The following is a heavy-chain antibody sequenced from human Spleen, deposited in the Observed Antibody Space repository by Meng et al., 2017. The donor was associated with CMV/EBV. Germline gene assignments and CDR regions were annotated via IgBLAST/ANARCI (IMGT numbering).Heavy chain of an antibody. CDR3: ARDQEEIVLMDSSPFDS. CDR1: GYTFTSYG. D-gene: IGHD2-8*01. J-gene: IGHJ5*01. CDR2: ISDYNGNT. Sequence: VKPPAAPCKASSNAAGYTFTSYGFSWGRQHPGQGFEWMRWISDYNGNTNYAQTLQGRVTMTRDTSTSTAYMELRSLSSDDTAVYYCARDQEEIVLMDSSPFDSWGQGTLVTVSS. V-gene: IGHV1-18*01.